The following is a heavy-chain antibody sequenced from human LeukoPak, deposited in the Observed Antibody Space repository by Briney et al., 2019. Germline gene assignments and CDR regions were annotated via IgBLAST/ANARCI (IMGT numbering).Heavy chain of an antibody. V-gene: IGHV4-59*08. D-gene: IGHD6-25*01. CDR1: GGSINGFF. CDR2: IYHTGST. Sequence: SETLSLTCTVSGGSINGFFWSWIRQPPGKGLEWIGYIYHTGSTNYNPSLKSRVTISIDTSKNRFSLNLNSVTAADTAMYYCARLHFGAAEDFDPWGQGTLVTVSS. CDR3: ARLHFGAAEDFDP. J-gene: IGHJ5*02.